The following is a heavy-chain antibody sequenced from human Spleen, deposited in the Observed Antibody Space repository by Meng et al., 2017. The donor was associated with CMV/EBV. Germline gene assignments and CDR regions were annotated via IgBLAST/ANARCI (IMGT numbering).Heavy chain of an antibody. J-gene: IGHJ4*02. CDR3: AREGYSYGYFSSKQTNYYFDY. Sequence: GSLRLSCTVSGGSISSYYWSWIRQPPGKGLEWIGCISYSGSTNYNPSLKSRVTISVDTSKNQFSLKLSSVTAADTAVYYCAREGYSYGYFSSKQTNYYFDYWGQGTLVTVSS. CDR1: GGSISSYY. V-gene: IGHV4-59*01. CDR2: ISYSGST. D-gene: IGHD5-18*01.